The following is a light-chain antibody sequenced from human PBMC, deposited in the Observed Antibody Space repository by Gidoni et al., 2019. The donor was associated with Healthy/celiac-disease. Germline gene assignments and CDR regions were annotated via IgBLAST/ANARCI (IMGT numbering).Light chain of an antibody. CDR3: QQYNGYPWT. CDR1: QRISSW. Sequence: DIQMTQSPSTLSASVGDRITITCRASQRISSWLAWYQQKPGKAPKHLIYKASSLESGGPSRLSGSGAGAEVTITISSRQPDDFATYYCQQYNGYPWTFGQGTKVEIK. J-gene: IGKJ1*01. V-gene: IGKV1-5*03. CDR2: KAS.